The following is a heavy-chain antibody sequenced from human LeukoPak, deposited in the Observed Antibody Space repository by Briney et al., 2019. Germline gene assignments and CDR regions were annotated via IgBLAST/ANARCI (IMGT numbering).Heavy chain of an antibody. CDR3: ARVGYYYYMDV. Sequence: ASVKVSCKASGYTFTGYYMHWVRQAPGQGLEWMGWMNPNSGNTGYAQKFQGRVTMTRNTSISTAYMELSSLRSEDTAVYYCARVGYYYYMDVWGKGTTVTIS. J-gene: IGHJ6*03. V-gene: IGHV1-8*02. CDR2: MNPNSGNT. CDR1: GYTFTGYY.